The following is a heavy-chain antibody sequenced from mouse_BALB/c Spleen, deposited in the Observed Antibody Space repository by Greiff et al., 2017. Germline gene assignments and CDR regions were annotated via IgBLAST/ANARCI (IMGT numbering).Heavy chain of an antibody. CDR1: GYSITSGYY. J-gene: IGHJ3*01. V-gene: IGHV3-6*02. CDR2: ISYDGSN. CDR3: APYGSSYGWFAY. Sequence: EVQVVESGPGLVKPSQSLSLTCSVTGYSITSGYYWNWIRQFPGNKLEWMGYISYDGSNNYNPSLKNRISITRDTSKNQFFLKLNSVTTEDTATYYCAPYGSSYGWFAYWGQGTLVTVSA. D-gene: IGHD1-1*01.